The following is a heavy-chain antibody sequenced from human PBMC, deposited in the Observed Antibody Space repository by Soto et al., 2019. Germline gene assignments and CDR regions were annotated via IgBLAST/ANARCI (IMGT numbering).Heavy chain of an antibody. V-gene: IGHV1-18*01. J-gene: IGHJ4*02. D-gene: IGHD5-18*01. CDR3: ARAIAGCYGHTTLDY. CDR1: GYDFTIFG. CDR2: INAYNGDT. Sequence: QVHLVQSGGEVKKPGASVKVSCKTSGYDFTIFGISWVRQAPGQGLEWMAWINAYNGDTNYTQRFQGRVTVTTDTAASTAYMDLRNLRPDDTAVYYCARAIAGCYGHTTLDYWGQGTLVTVSS.